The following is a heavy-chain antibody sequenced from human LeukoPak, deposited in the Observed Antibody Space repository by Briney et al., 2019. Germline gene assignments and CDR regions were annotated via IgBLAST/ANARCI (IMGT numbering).Heavy chain of an antibody. CDR2: ISGSGGST. CDR1: GFTFSSYA. CDR3: ARSGDILTGYLVFDY. D-gene: IGHD3-9*01. V-gene: IGHV3-23*01. Sequence: TGGSLRLSCAASGFTFSSYAMSWVRQAPGKGLKWVSAISGSGGSTYYADSVKGRFTISRDNSKNTLYLQMNSLRAEDTAVYYCARSGDILTGYLVFDYWGQGTLVTVSS. J-gene: IGHJ4*02.